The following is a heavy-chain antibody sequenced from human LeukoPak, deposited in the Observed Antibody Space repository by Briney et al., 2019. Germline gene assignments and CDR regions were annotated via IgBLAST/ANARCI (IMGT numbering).Heavy chain of an antibody. CDR1: GFTFSSYA. V-gene: IGHV3-23*01. CDR2: ISGSGGST. J-gene: IGHJ4*02. Sequence: GGSLRLSCAASGFTFSSYAMSWVRQAPGKGLEGGSAISGSGGSTYYADSVKGRFTISRDNSKNTLYLQMNSLRAEDTAVYYCAKPGYSSGWYVYFDYWGQGTLVTVS. CDR3: AKPGYSSGWYVYFDY. D-gene: IGHD6-19*01.